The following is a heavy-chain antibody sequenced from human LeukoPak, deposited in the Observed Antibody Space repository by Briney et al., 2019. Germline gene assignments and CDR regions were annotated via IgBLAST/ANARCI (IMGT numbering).Heavy chain of an antibody. V-gene: IGHV3-23*01. CDR2: VSDGGGST. CDR1: GFXFSSYA. Sequence: GSLRLSCAASGFXFSSYAMSWVRQAPGKGLEWVSAVSDGGGSTYYADSVKGRFTISRDNAKNSLYLQMNSLRAEDTAVYYCARDREYYFDYWGQGTLVTVSS. J-gene: IGHJ4*02. CDR3: ARDREYYFDY.